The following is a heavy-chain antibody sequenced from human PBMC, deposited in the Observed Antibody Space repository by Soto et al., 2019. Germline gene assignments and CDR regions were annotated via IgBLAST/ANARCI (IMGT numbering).Heavy chain of an antibody. CDR1: GFTFSRYA. Sequence: EVQLLESGGGLVQPGGSLRLSCAASGFTFSRYAMNWVRQAPGKGLEWVSGICGSSSNTYYADSVKGRFTISRDNSNNTLYLQMNSLRAEDTAVYYCAKRRGGSCYSDFDYWGQGTLVTVSS. CDR2: ICGSSSNT. D-gene: IGHD2-15*01. V-gene: IGHV3-23*01. J-gene: IGHJ4*02. CDR3: AKRRGGSCYSDFDY.